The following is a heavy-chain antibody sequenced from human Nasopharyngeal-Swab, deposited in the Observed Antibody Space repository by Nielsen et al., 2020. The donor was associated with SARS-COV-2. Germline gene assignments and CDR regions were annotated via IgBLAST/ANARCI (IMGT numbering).Heavy chain of an antibody. CDR2: VSAYNGKR. CDR3: AREKKVFRGVWDN. Sequence: ASVNVSCKASGFTFSTYGFSWVRQAPGQGLEWMGWVSAYNGKRDYAQKFQGRITMTTDTSTSTAYMELRSLRSDDTALYYCAREKKVFRGVWDNWGQGTLVTVSS. CDR1: GFTFSTYG. V-gene: IGHV1-18*04. J-gene: IGHJ4*02. D-gene: IGHD3-10*01.